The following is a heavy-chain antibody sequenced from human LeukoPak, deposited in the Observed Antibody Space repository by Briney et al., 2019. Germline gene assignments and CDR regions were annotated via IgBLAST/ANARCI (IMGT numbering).Heavy chain of an antibody. J-gene: IGHJ4*02. D-gene: IGHD4-17*01. CDR1: GGSISSYY. CDR2: IYYSGST. Sequence: PSETLSLTCTVSGGSISSYYWSWVRQPPGKGLEWIGYIYYSGSTNYNPSLKSRVTISVETSKNQFSLKLSSVTAADTAVYYCARHTYGDYIVFNYWGQGTLVTVSS. CDR3: ARHTYGDYIVFNY. V-gene: IGHV4-59*08.